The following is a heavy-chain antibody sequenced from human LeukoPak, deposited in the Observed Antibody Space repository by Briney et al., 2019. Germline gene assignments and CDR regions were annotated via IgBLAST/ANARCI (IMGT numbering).Heavy chain of an antibody. J-gene: IGHJ5*02. CDR1: GGSFSGYY. Sequence: KTSETLSLTCAVYGGSFSGYYWSWIRQPPGKGLEWIGEINHSGSTNYNPSLKSRVTISVDTSKNQFSLKLSSVTAADTAVYYCARRSGYGSGSYYRYNWFDPWGQGTLVTVSS. D-gene: IGHD3-10*01. CDR2: INHSGST. V-gene: IGHV4-34*01. CDR3: ARRSGYGSGSYYRYNWFDP.